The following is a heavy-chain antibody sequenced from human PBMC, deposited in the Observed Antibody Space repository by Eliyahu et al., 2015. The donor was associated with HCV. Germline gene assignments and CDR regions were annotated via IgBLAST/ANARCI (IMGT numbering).Heavy chain of an antibody. J-gene: IGHJ4*02. V-gene: IGHV1-69*01. Sequence: QVQLVQSGAXVKKPGSSVKVSCRASGDTFXXFSLSWVXQAPGQELEWMGGIIPLFGRSNYXQKFQXRVTLTADESASTSYMELSSLRSEDTAVYYCARTFSVAGDSSGYFFFYWGQGTLVTVSS. D-gene: IGHD3-22*01. CDR2: IIPLFGRS. CDR3: ARTFSVAGDSSGYFFFY. CDR1: GDTFXXFS.